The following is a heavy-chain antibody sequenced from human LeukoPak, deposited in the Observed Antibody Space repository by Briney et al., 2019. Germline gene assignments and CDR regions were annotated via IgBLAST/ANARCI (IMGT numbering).Heavy chain of an antibody. CDR1: GYTFTSYD. D-gene: IGHD6-13*01. CDR2: MNPNSGNT. J-gene: IGHJ4*02. CDR3: ARGRFGSWFPSPGFY. V-gene: IGHV1-8*01. Sequence: ASVKVSCKASGYTFTSYDINWVRQATGQGLEWMGWMNPNSGNTGYAQKFQGRVTMTRNTSISTAYMELSSLRSEDTAVHYCARGRFGSWFPSPGFYWGQGTLVTVSS.